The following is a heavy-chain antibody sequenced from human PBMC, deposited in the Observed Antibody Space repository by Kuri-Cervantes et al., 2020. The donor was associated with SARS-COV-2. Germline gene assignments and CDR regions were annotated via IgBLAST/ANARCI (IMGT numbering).Heavy chain of an antibody. CDR1: GNTFTSFG. J-gene: IGHJ4*02. CDR2: ISPKNGNT. Sequence: ALVKVSCKASGNTFTSFGISWVRQAPGQGLEWMGWISPKNGNTDFAQNFQGRIAFTRDTSINTVYMELSSLTSEDTAVYYCARGITAGVDCWGQGTLVTVSS. CDR3: ARGITAGVDC. D-gene: IGHD6-13*01. V-gene: IGHV1-8*03.